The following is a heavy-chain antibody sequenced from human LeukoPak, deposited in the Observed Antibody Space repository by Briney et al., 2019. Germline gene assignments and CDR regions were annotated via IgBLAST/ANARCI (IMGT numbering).Heavy chain of an antibody. J-gene: IGHJ3*02. CDR2: IWYDGSNK. CDR1: GFTFSSYG. Sequence: GGSLRLSCAASGFTFSSYGMHWVRQAPGKGLEWVAVIWYDGSNKYYADSVKGRFTISRDNSKNTLYLQMNSLRAEDTAVYYCARDSNPRSSGYKGAFDIWGQGTMVTVSS. V-gene: IGHV3-33*01. D-gene: IGHD3-22*01. CDR3: ARDSNPRSSGYKGAFDI.